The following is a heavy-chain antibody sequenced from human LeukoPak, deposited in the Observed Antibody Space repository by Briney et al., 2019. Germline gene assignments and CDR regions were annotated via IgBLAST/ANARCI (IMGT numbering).Heavy chain of an antibody. Sequence: VASVKVSCKASGGAFSSYAISWVREAPGQGLEWMERIIPIFGTANYAQKFQGRVTITTDESTSTAYMELSSLRSEDTAVYYCARGGTGTTYYYYYYMDVWGKGTTVTVSS. D-gene: IGHD1-7*01. CDR3: ARGGTGTTYYYYYYMDV. V-gene: IGHV1-69*05. J-gene: IGHJ6*03. CDR1: GGAFSSYA. CDR2: IIPIFGTA.